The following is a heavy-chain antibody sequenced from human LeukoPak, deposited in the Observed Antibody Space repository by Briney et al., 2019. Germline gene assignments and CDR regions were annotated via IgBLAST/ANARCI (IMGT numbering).Heavy chain of an antibody. CDR2: IYPGDSGT. CDR1: GYTFTSYW. V-gene: IGHV5-51*01. Sequence: GESLKISCKGSGYTFTSYWIGWVRQMPGKGLEWMGIIYPGDSGTRYSPSFQGQVTISADKSISTAYLQWSSLKASDTAMYYCARRGGSGSYSPYYYYYYMDVWGKGTTVTVSS. D-gene: IGHD3-10*01. CDR3: ARRGGSGSYSPYYYYYYMDV. J-gene: IGHJ6*03.